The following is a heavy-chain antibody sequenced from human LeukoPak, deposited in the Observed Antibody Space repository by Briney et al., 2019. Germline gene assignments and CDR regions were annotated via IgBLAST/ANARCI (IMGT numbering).Heavy chain of an antibody. Sequence: GASVKVSCKASGYTFTGYYMRWVRQAPGQGLEWVGRINPNSGGTNYAQKFKGRVTMTRDTSISTAYMELSRLRSDDTAVYYCARGGSSWPYYYYYYMDVWGKGTTVTVSS. CDR1: GYTFTGYY. V-gene: IGHV1-2*06. CDR3: ARGGSSWPYYYYYYMDV. D-gene: IGHD6-13*01. CDR2: INPNSGGT. J-gene: IGHJ6*03.